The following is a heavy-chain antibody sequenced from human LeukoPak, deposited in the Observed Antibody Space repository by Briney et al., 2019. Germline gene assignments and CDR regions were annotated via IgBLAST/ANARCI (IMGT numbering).Heavy chain of an antibody. D-gene: IGHD1-26*01. J-gene: IGHJ4*02. CDR3: AKDQVGVHYN. Sequence: PGGSLRLSCAASVVTFSAYAMSWVRQAPGKGLEWVSSISGSADTTYYADSVKGRFTISRDNSQNTLYLQMNSPRAEDTAVYYCAKDQVGVHYNWGQGTLVTVSS. V-gene: IGHV3-23*01. CDR1: VVTFSAYA. CDR2: ISGSADTT.